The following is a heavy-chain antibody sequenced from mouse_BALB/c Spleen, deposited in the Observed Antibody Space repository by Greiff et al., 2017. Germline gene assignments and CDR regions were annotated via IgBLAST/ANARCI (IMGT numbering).Heavy chain of an antibody. Sequence: EVKLVESGGGLVQPGGSRKLSCAASGFTFSSFGMHWVRQAPEKGLEWVAYISSGSSTIYYADTVKGRFTISRDNPKNTLFLQMTSLRSEDTAMYYCARSPLYAYGSGPYAMDYWGQGTSVTVSA. V-gene: IGHV5-17*02. CDR3: ARSPLYAYGSGPYAMDY. CDR2: ISSGSSTI. J-gene: IGHJ4*01. D-gene: IGHD1-1*01. CDR1: GFTFSSFG.